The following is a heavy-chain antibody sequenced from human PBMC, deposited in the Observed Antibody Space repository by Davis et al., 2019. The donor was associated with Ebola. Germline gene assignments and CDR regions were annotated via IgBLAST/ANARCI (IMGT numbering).Heavy chain of an antibody. CDR3: ARAGFDEVLNY. Sequence: PGGSLRPSCAPSGFIFRNYAMHWVRQAPGKGLEWVAVVSHSERERFYADSVKGRFTISRDNSENTLYLQMNSLTADDTSVYYCARAGFDEVLNYWGQGTPVTVSS. D-gene: IGHD3-9*01. CDR2: VSHSERER. V-gene: IGHV3-30*04. CDR1: GFIFRNYA. J-gene: IGHJ4*02.